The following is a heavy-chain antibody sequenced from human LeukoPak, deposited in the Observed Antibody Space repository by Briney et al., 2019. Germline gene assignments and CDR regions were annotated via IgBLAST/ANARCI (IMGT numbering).Heavy chain of an antibody. CDR3: ARGYRENCYYYYYLDV. Sequence: SETLSLTCTVSGDSIITGDYSWSWIRQPPGKVLERIGYIYYSESTHNHPARTSRVTITEFTPKNQFSLKLSSVTAADTAGYYCARGYRENCYYYYYLDVWGKGTTVTVSS. J-gene: IGHJ6*03. CDR2: IYYSEST. CDR1: GDSIITGDYS. V-gene: IGHV4-30-4*08. D-gene: IGHD5-18*01.